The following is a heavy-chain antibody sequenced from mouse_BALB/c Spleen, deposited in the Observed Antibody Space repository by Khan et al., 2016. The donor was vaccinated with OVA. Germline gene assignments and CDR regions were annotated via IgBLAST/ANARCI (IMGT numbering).Heavy chain of an antibody. J-gene: IGHJ3*01. D-gene: IGHD2-14*01. Sequence: VQLQESGAELARPGASVKMSCKASGYTFTSYSIHWIKERPGQGLEWIGYINPSNGYTNYNQKFKDKASLTTDKSSTTAYLQLSSLTSDDSAVYYSVRDGAFHRNDGWFAYWGQGTLVTVSA. V-gene: IGHV1-4*01. CDR2: INPSNGYT. CDR1: GYTFTSYS. CDR3: VRDGAFHRNDGWFAY.